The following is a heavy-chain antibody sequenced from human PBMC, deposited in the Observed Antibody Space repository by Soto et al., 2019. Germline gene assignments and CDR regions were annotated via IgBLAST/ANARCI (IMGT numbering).Heavy chain of an antibody. CDR1: GGSISSYA. J-gene: IGHJ6*02. V-gene: IGHV4-4*07. Sequence: QVQLQESGPGLVKPSETLSLTCTVSGGSISSYAWSWIRQAAGKGLEWIGRIYASGSTNYNPTLESRLTISGDTSKNQFSLKLSSVTAADTAVYYCAVLGYFQSSNHAMDVWGQGTTVTVSS. CDR2: IYASGST. CDR3: AVLGYFQSSNHAMDV. D-gene: IGHD1-1*01.